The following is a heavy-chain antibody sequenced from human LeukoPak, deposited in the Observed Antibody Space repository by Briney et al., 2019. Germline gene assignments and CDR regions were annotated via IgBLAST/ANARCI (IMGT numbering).Heavy chain of an antibody. Sequence: TGGSLRLSCAASGFTFSSYAMSWIRQAPGKGLEWVSVIYSGGSTYYADSVKGRFTISRDNSKNTLYLQMNSLRAEDTAVYYCARDSTTVVTHYWGQGTLVTVSS. J-gene: IGHJ4*02. D-gene: IGHD4-23*01. CDR3: ARDSTTVVTHY. V-gene: IGHV3-53*01. CDR2: IYSGGST. CDR1: GFTFSSYA.